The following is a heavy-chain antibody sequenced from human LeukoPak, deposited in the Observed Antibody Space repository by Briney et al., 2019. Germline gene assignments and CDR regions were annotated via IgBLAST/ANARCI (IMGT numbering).Heavy chain of an antibody. J-gene: IGHJ4*02. Sequence: GGSLKLSCAASGFTFSGSAMHWVRQASGKGLEWVGRIRSKANSYATAYAASVKGRFTISRDDSKNTAYLQMNSLKTEDTAVYYCTRRGYSGFGFDYWGQGTLVTVSS. V-gene: IGHV3-73*01. CDR3: TRRGYSGFGFDY. D-gene: IGHD1-26*01. CDR1: GFTFSGSA. CDR2: IRSKANSYAT.